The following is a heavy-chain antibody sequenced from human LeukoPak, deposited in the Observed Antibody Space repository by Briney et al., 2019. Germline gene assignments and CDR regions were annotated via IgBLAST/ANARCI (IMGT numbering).Heavy chain of an antibody. V-gene: IGHV3-30*02. Sequence: GGSLRLSCVASGFTFSSYGMHWVRQAPGKGLEWVAFIRYDGSNKYYADSVKGRFTISRDNSKNTLYLQMNSLRAEDTAVYYCAKDLNVATVVTPNDAFDIWGQGTMVTVSS. CDR1: GFTFSSYG. CDR3: AKDLNVATVVTPNDAFDI. CDR2: IRYDGSNK. D-gene: IGHD4-23*01. J-gene: IGHJ3*02.